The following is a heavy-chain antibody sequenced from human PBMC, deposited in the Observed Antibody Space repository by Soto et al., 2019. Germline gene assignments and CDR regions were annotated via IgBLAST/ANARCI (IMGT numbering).Heavy chain of an antibody. D-gene: IGHD3-10*01. Sequence: GGSLRLSCAASGFTFSSYDMHWVRQAPGKGLEWVAVIWYDGTNKYYVDSVKGRFTISRDNSQNTLYLQMNSLRAEDTAVYYCARNSLLSPWTLNYWGQGTLVTVS. CDR1: GFTFSSYD. J-gene: IGHJ4*02. CDR2: IWYDGTNK. V-gene: IGHV3-33*01. CDR3: ARNSLLSPWTLNY.